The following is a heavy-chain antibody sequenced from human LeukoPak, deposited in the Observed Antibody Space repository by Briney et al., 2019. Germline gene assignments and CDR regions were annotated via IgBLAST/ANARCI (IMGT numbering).Heavy chain of an antibody. D-gene: IGHD5-24*01. V-gene: IGHV3-23*01. J-gene: IGHJ3*02. CDR2: LSPSGADT. CDR3: ARRAYNWGAFDI. CDR1: GFTFTNYA. Sequence: RWSLRLSCAASGFTFTNYAMNWVRQAPGKGLEWVSTLSPSGADTYYADSVKGRFTISRDISKNTLYLQMNSLRAEDTAVYYCARRAYNWGAFDIWGQGTMVTVSS.